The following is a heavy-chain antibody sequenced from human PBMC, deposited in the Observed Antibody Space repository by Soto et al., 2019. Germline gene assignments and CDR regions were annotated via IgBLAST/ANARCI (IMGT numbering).Heavy chain of an antibody. CDR2: IYYSGST. CDR3: AREVIPLTTDWYFDL. V-gene: IGHV4-39*07. J-gene: IGHJ2*01. D-gene: IGHD4-17*01. CDR1: GGSISSSSYY. Sequence: SETLSLTCTVSGGSISSSSYYWGWMRQPPGKGLEWIGCIYYSGSTYYNPSLKRRVTISVDTSKNQFSLRLSSVTAADTAVYYCAREVIPLTTDWYFDLWGRGTLVTVSS.